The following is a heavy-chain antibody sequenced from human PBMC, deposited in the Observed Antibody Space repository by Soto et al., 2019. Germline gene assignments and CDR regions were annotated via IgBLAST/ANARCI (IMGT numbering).Heavy chain of an antibody. Sequence: SQTLSLTCAISGDSVSSHSAAWNWIRQSPSRGLEWLGRTYYRSKWYNDYAVSVKSRITINPDTSKNQFSLQLNSVTPEDTAVYYCARAQYSSSRYYYYYYGMDVWGQGTTVTVSS. J-gene: IGHJ6*02. CDR2: TYYRSKWYN. CDR3: ARAQYSSSRYYYYYYGMDV. CDR1: GDSVSSHSAA. V-gene: IGHV6-1*01. D-gene: IGHD6-6*01.